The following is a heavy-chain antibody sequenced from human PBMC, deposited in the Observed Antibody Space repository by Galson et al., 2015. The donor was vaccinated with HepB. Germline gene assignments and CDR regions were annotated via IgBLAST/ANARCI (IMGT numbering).Heavy chain of an antibody. V-gene: IGHV3-48*01. CDR3: STDADF. D-gene: IGHD5-24*01. CDR1: GFIFNYYS. Sequence: SLRLSCATSGFIFNYYSMNWVRQAPGKGLEWVSHISSSADTTEYADSVRGRFIMSRDNAKNSVYLQMNSLKTEDTAIYYCSTDADFWGQGTLVTVSS. J-gene: IGHJ4*02. CDR2: ISSSADTT.